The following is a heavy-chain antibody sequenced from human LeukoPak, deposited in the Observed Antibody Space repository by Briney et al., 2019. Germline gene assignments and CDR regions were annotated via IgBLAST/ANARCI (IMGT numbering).Heavy chain of an antibody. J-gene: IGHJ4*02. CDR2: ISPYSGNT. V-gene: IGHV1-18*04. CDR3: AREGDYGSGTYYTDVY. CDR1: GYTFSDYY. Sequence: ASVKVSCKASGYTFSDYYIHWVRQAPVQGLEWMGWISPYSGNTIYAQKLQGRVAMTTDTSTNTAYMELRSLRSDDTAVYYCAREGDYGSGTYYTDVYWGQGTLLTVSS. D-gene: IGHD3-10*01.